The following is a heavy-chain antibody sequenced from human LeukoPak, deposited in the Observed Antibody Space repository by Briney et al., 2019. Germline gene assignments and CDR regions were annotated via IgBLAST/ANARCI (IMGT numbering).Heavy chain of an antibody. CDR3: AKTSVGEGRIIGSGYFDN. CDR2: ISGSGTVT. D-gene: IGHD4-11*01. CDR1: GFTFSNHA. Sequence: GGSLRLSCAAPGFTFSNHAMNWVRQAPGKGLEWVSIISGSGTVTYYADSVKGRFTISRDNSKNTLYLQMNSLRAEDTAVYYRAKTSVGEGRIIGSGYFDNWGQGTLVTVSS. V-gene: IGHV3-23*01. J-gene: IGHJ4*02.